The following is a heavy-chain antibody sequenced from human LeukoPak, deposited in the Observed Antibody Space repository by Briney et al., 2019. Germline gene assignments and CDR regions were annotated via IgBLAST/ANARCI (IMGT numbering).Heavy chain of an antibody. J-gene: IGHJ4*02. CDR2: INHSGST. D-gene: IGHD1-14*01. V-gene: IGHV4-34*01. CDR3: ARGRTNRLGY. CDR1: GGSFSGYY. Sequence: SETLSLTCAVYGGSFSGYYWSWIRQPPGKGLEWIGEINHSGSTNYNPSLKSRVTISVDTSKNQFSLKLSSVTAADTAVYYCARGRTNRLGYWGQGALVTVSS.